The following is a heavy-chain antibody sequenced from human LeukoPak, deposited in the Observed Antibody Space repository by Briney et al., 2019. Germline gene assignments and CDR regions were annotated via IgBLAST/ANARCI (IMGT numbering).Heavy chain of an antibody. CDR2: IYYSRST. D-gene: IGHD3-10*01. J-gene: IGHJ4*02. CDR3: ARGTMVRGALFDY. Sequence: PSETLSLTCTVSGGSISSGDYYWSWIRQPPGKGLEWIGYIYYSRSTYYNPSLKSRVTISVDTSKNQFSLKLSPVTAADTAVYYCARGTMVRGALFDYWGQGTLVTVSS. CDR1: GGSISSGDYY. V-gene: IGHV4-30-4*01.